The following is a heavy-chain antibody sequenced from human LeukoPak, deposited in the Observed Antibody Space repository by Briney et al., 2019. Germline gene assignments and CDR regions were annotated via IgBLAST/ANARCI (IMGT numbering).Heavy chain of an antibody. CDR2: IYYSGDT. D-gene: IGHD1-1*01. V-gene: IGHV4-39*01. CDR1: GGSISSSSYY. Sequence: PSETLSLTCTVSGGSISSSSYYWGWIRQPPGKGLEWIGSIYYSGDTYYNPSLKSRRVNISVDTSKNQFSLRLSSVNAEETAVYYCERHHWHYYYYMGVRGKGSTVTVSS. J-gene: IGHJ6*03. CDR3: ERHHWHYYYYMGV.